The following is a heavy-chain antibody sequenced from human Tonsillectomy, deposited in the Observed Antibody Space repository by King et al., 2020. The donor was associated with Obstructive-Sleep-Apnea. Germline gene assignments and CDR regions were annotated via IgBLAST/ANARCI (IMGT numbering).Heavy chain of an antibody. Sequence: QLVESGGGLVQPGRSLRLSCAASGFTFDDYAMHWVRQAPGKGLEWVSGIIWNSGSIGYADSVKGRFTISRDNAKKSLYLQMNSLRAEDTALYYCAKRGGLRDYLDYWGQGTLVTVSS. D-gene: IGHD3-10*01. CDR2: IIWNSGSI. CDR1: GFTFDDYA. J-gene: IGHJ4*02. CDR3: AKRGGLRDYLDY. V-gene: IGHV3-9*01.